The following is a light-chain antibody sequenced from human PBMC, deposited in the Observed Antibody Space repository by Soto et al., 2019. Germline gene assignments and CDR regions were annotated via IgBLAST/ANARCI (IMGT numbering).Light chain of an antibody. CDR3: QQRSNWPP. CDR1: QSVSNF. J-gene: IGKJ4*01. V-gene: IGKV3-11*01. CDR2: DAS. Sequence: EIVLTQSPATLSLSPGERATLSCRASQSVSNFLAWYQQKPGQAPRLLIYDASNRATGIPARFSGSGFGTDFTLTISSLEPEDFAVYYCQQRSNWPPFGGGTKVEIK.